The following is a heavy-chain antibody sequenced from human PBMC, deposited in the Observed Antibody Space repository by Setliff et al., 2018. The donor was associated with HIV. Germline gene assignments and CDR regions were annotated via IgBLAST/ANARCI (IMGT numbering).Heavy chain of an antibody. J-gene: IGHJ4*02. Sequence: SVKVSCKASGGTFSSYGISWVRQAPGQGLEWMGGIIPMFGTGFYAQKFQGRVTMTTDTSTNTAYMELRSLRSDDTAVYYCASSSPTTYYYGSGSPPLDYWGQGTLVT. V-gene: IGHV1-69*05. CDR1: GGTFSSYG. CDR2: IIPMFGTG. D-gene: IGHD3-10*01. CDR3: ASSSPTTYYYGSGSPPLDY.